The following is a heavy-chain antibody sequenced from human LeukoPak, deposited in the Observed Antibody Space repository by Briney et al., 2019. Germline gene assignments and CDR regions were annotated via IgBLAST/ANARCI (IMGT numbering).Heavy chain of an antibody. D-gene: IGHD6-19*01. CDR1: GGSISSYY. CDR2: IYYSGST. CDR3: ARSSSGWEYFDY. Sequence: SETLSLTCTVSGGSISSYYWSWIRQPPGKGLEWIGYIYYSGSTNYNPSLKSRVTISVDTSKNQFSLKLSSVTAADTAVYYCARSSSGWEYFDYWGQGTLVTVSS. J-gene: IGHJ4*02. V-gene: IGHV4-59*01.